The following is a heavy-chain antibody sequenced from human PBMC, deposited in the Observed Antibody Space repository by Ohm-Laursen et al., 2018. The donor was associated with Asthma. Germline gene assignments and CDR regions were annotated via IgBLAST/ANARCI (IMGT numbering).Heavy chain of an antibody. J-gene: IGHJ3*02. CDR2: INSVFGTS. D-gene: IGHD6-19*01. V-gene: IGHV1-69*01. CDR1: GGTLGTSV. CDR3: ARGQTETEIAVAGTSAFDI. Sequence: VSSVKVSCKSLGGTLGTSVIGWVRQAPGQGLEWLGGINSVFGTSTYAQKFHDRFTITADEYTSTVNMTLSSLTSEDTAVYYCARGQTETEIAVAGTSAFDIWGQGTMVTVSS.